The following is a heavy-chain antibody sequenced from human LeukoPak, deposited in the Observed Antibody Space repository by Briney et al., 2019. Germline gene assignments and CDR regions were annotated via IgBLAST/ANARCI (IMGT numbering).Heavy chain of an antibody. V-gene: IGHV1-69*13. CDR3: ARDLRRYCSSTSCYQGPGY. CDR1: GGTFSSYA. Sequence: SVKVSCKASGGTFSSYAISWVRQAPGQGLEWMGGIIPIFGTANYAQKFQGRVTITADESTSTAYMELRSLRSDDTAVYYCARDLRRYCSSTSCYQGPGYWGQGTLVTVSS. D-gene: IGHD2-2*01. J-gene: IGHJ4*02. CDR2: IIPIFGTA.